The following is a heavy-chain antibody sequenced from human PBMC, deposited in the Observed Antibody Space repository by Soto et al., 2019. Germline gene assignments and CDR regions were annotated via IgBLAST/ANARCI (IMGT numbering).Heavy chain of an antibody. J-gene: IGHJ4*02. D-gene: IGHD3-22*01. CDR2: IYYSGST. V-gene: IGHV4-59*08. CDR1: GGSISSYY. CDR3: ARRWYYDSSGYYHFDY. Sequence: SETLSLTCTVSGGSISSYYWSWIRQPPGKGLEWIGYIYYSGSTNYNPSLESRVTISVDTSKNRFSLKVSSVTVADTAVYYCARRWYYDSSGYYHFDYWGQGSLVTVSS.